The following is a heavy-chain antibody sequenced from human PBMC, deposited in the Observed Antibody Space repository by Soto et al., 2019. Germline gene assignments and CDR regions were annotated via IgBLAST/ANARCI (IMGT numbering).Heavy chain of an antibody. J-gene: IGHJ4*02. CDR1: GDSISSYY. Sequence: PSETLSLTCSVSGDSISSYYWSWIRQPPGKGLEWIGYIFHTGSANYNPSLKSRVTISIDTSKNQFSLRLSSVTAADTAVYYCARQPYTSGAYYFDYWGQGTPVTGSS. CDR2: IFHTGSA. V-gene: IGHV4-59*08. D-gene: IGHD6-19*01. CDR3: ARQPYTSGAYYFDY.